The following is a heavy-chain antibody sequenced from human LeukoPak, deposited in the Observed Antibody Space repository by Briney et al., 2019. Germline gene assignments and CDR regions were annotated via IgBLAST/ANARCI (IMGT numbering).Heavy chain of an antibody. V-gene: IGHV4-34*01. CDR2: INHSGST. CDR3: ARLRVWGSSKNWFDP. Sequence: SETLSLTCAVYGGSFSGYYWSWIRQPPGKGLEWIGEINHSGSTNYNPSLKSRVTISVDTSKNQFSLKLSSVTAADTAVYYCARLRVWGSSKNWFDPWGQGTLVTVSS. D-gene: IGHD3-16*01. CDR1: GGSFSGYY. J-gene: IGHJ5*02.